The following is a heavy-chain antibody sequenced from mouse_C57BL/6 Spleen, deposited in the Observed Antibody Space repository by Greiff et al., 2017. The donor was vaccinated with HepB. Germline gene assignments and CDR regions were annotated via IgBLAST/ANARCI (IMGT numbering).Heavy chain of an antibody. D-gene: IGHD4-1*01. J-gene: IGHJ2*01. CDR3: TRDWTGFDY. CDR1: GYTFTDYE. CDR2: IDPETGGT. Sequence: QVHVKQSGAELVRPGASVTLSCKASGYTFTDYEMHWVKQTPVHGLEWIGAIDPETGGTAYNQKFKGKAILTADKSSSTAYMELRSLTSEDSAVYYCTRDWTGFDYWGQGTTLTVSS. V-gene: IGHV1-15*01.